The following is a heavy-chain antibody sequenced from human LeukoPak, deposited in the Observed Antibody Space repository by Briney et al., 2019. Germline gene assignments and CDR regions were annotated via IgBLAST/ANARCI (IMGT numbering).Heavy chain of an antibody. CDR2: ISSSSSYI. CDR1: GSTFSSYS. J-gene: IGHJ4*02. V-gene: IGHV3-21*01. Sequence: GGSLRLSCAASGSTFSSYSMNWVRQAPGKGLEWVSSISSSSSYIYYADSVKGRFTISRDNSKNTLYLQMNSLRAEDTAVYYCARIRGDSGYDYQLDYWGQGTLVTVSS. D-gene: IGHD5-12*01. CDR3: ARIRGDSGYDYQLDY.